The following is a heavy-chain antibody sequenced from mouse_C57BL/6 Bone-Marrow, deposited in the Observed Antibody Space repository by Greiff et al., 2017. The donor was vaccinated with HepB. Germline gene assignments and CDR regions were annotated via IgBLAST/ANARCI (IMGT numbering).Heavy chain of an antibody. J-gene: IGHJ2*01. CDR3: TTWGITTVGATRDY. CDR2: IDPENGDT. V-gene: IGHV14-4*01. D-gene: IGHD1-1*01. Sequence: EVQLQQSGAELVRPGASVKLSCTASGFNIKDDYMHWVKQRPEQGLEWIGWIDPENGDTESASKFQGKATITADTSSNTAYLQLSSLTSEDTAVYYCTTWGITTVGATRDYWGQGTTLTVSS. CDR1: GFNIKDDY.